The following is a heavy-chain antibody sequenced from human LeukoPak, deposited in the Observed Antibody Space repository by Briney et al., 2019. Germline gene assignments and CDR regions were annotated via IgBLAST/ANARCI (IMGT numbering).Heavy chain of an antibody. V-gene: IGHV4-30-4*01. CDR1: GGSISSGDYY. D-gene: IGHD5-18*01. Sequence: PSQTLSLTCTVSGGSISSGDYYWSWIRQPPGKGLEWIGYIYYSGSTYYNPSLTSRVTISVDTSKNQFSLKLSSVTAADTAVYYCARQRGDTAMVTPYYYYGMDVWGQGTTVTVSS. J-gene: IGHJ6*02. CDR3: ARQRGDTAMVTPYYYYGMDV. CDR2: IYYSGST.